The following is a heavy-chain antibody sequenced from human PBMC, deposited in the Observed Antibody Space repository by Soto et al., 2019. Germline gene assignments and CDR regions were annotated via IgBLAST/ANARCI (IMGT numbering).Heavy chain of an antibody. Sequence: ASVKVSCKASGGTFSSYAISWVRQAPGQGLEWMGGIIPIFGTANYAQKFQGRVTITADKSTSTAYMELSSLRSEDTAVYYCARRPWNYVYWFDPWGQGTLVTVSS. J-gene: IGHJ5*02. CDR1: GGTFSSYA. D-gene: IGHD1-7*01. CDR2: IIPIFGTA. CDR3: ARRPWNYVYWFDP. V-gene: IGHV1-69*06.